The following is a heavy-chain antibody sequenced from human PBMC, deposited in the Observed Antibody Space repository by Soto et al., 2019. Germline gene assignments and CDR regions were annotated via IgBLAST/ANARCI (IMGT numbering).Heavy chain of an antibody. CDR2: IIPILGIA. CDR1: GGTFSSYT. Sequence: GSSVKVSCKASGGTFSSYTISWVRQAPGQGLEWMGRIIPILGIANYAQKFQGRVTITADKSTSTAYTELSSLRSEDTAVYYCARDLYCGCDCYSALYFDFWGQGTLVTVSS. J-gene: IGHJ4*02. V-gene: IGHV1-69*04. D-gene: IGHD2-21*01. CDR3: ARDLYCGCDCYSALYFDF.